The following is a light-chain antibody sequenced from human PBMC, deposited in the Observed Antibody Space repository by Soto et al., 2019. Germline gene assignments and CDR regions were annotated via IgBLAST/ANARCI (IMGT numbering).Light chain of an antibody. J-gene: IGKJ2*01. V-gene: IGKV1-8*01. CDR1: QGISSY. CDR2: AAS. CDR3: QQYYSYPRT. Sequence: AIRMTQSPSSFSASTGDRVTITCRASQGISSYLAWYQQKPGKAPKLLIYAASTLQSGVPSRFSGSGSGTDFTRTISCLQSEDFATYYCQQYYSYPRTLGQGTKLEIK.